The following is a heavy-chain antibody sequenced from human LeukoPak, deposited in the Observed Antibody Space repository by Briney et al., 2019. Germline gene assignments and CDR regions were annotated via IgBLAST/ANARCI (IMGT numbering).Heavy chain of an antibody. D-gene: IGHD3-3*01. CDR1: GFTFSIYW. CDR2: IKQDGSEK. J-gene: IGHJ4*02. Sequence: GGSLRLSCEVSGFTFSIYWMSWVRQAPGKGLEWVANIKQDGSEKNYVDSVKGRFTISRDNAKNSLYLQMNSLRAEDTAVYYCAREKSGYYTLCVWGQGTLVTVSS. V-gene: IGHV3-7*01. CDR3: AREKSGYYTLCV.